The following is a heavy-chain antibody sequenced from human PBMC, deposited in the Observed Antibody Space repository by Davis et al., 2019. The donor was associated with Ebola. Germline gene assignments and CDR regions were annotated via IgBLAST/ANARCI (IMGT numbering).Heavy chain of an antibody. Sequence: SETLSLTCSVSGGSISSHYWSWIRQPPGKGLEWLGYISPSGSPNYSPSLKSRLTMSVDTSKNQFSLKLTSVTAADTAVYYCARARDGYHSFDWGQGLLVTVSS. CDR1: GGSISSHY. J-gene: IGHJ4*02. CDR2: ISPSGSP. CDR3: ARARDGYHSFD. D-gene: IGHD3-22*01. V-gene: IGHV4-59*11.